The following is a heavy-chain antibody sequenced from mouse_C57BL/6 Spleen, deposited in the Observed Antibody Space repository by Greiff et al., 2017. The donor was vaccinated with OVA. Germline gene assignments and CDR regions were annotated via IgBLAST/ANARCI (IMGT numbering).Heavy chain of an antibody. CDR2: IYPRSGNT. V-gene: IGHV1-81*01. J-gene: IGHJ4*01. D-gene: IGHD4-1*01. CDR3: ARLGRGAMDY. CDR1: GYTFTSYG. Sequence: QVQLQQSGAELARPGASVKLSCKASGYTFTSYGISWVKQRTGQGLEWIGEIYPRSGNTYYNEKFKGKATLTADKSSSTAYMELRSLTSEDSAVYFCARLGRGAMDYWGQGTSLTVSS.